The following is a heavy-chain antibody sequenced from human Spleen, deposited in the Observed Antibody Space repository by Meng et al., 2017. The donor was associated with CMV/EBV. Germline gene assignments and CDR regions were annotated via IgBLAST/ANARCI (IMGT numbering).Heavy chain of an antibody. D-gene: IGHD3-22*01. CDR1: GFTFSSYW. CDR2: IKQDGSEK. CDR3: ARDPRGSGYYWGWFDP. V-gene: IGHV3-7*03. Sequence: GESLKISCAASGFTFSSYWMSWVRQAPGKGLEWVANIKQDGSEKYYVDSVKGRFTISRDNAKNSLYLQMNSLRAEDTAIYYCARDPRGSGYYWGWFDPWGQGTRVTVSS. J-gene: IGHJ5*02.